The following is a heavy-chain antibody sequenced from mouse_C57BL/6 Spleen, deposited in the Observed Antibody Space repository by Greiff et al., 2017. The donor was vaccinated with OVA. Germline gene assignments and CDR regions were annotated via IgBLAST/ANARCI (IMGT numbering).Heavy chain of an antibody. CDR3: ARSSIVTTGGYFDY. Sequence: VQLQQSGAELMKPGASVKLSCKATGYTFTGYWIEWVKQRPGHGLEWIGEILPGSGSTKYNEKVKGKARFTADTSANTAYMQHSSLTTEDSAISYCARSSIVTTGGYFDYWGQGTTLTVSS. J-gene: IGHJ2*01. CDR2: ILPGSGST. V-gene: IGHV1-9*01. CDR1: GYTFTGYW. D-gene: IGHD2-5*01.